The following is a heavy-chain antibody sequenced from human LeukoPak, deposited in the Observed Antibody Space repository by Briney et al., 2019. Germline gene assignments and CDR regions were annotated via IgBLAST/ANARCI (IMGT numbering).Heavy chain of an antibody. CDR2: INHSGST. CDR1: GGSISGFY. Sequence: PSETLSLTCTVSGGSISGFYWSWIRQPPGKGLEWIGEINHSGSTNYNPSLQSRVTISADTSKNQFSLNLRSVIAADTAVYYCTRGLRLGYCSGGSCYYWFDPWGQGTRVTVSS. J-gene: IGHJ5*02. D-gene: IGHD2-15*01. CDR3: TRGLRLGYCSGGSCYYWFDP. V-gene: IGHV4-34*01.